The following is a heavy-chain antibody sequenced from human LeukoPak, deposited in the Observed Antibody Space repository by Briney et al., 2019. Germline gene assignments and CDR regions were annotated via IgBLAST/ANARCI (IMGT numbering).Heavy chain of an antibody. CDR1: GFTFSSNY. Sequence: GGSLRLSCAASGFTFSSNYMSWVRQAPGKGLEWVSVIYSGGSTYYADSVKGRFTISRDNSKNTLYLQMNSLRAEDTAVYYCARALYGAYGESYFDYWGQGTLVTVSS. D-gene: IGHD4-17*01. CDR2: IYSGGST. CDR3: ARALYGAYGESYFDY. V-gene: IGHV3-53*01. J-gene: IGHJ4*02.